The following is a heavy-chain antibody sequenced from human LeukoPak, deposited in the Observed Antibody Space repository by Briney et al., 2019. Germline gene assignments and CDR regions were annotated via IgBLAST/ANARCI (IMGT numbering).Heavy chain of an antibody. CDR2: INHSGST. V-gene: IGHV4-34*09. CDR1: GGSFSGYY. J-gene: IGHJ4*02. CDR3: ARVKRDYGDQHFDY. D-gene: IGHD4-17*01. Sequence: SETLSLTCAVYGGSFSGYYWSWIRQPPGKGLEWIGEINHSGSTNYNPSLKSRVTISVDTSKNQFSLKLSSVTAADTAVYYCARVKRDYGDQHFDYWGQGTLVTVSS.